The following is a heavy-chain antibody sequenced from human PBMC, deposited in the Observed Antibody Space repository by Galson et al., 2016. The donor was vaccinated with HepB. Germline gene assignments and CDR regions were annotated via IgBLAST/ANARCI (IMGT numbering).Heavy chain of an antibody. Sequence: SVKVSCKASGYTFTSYTMHWVRQAPGQRLEWMGWISTGNGNTIYSQKFQGRVSLTSDTSARTAYMELRGLRSEDTAVYYCARGPTAYYYDHSVPFDPWGQGTLVTCSS. CDR2: ISTGNGNT. J-gene: IGHJ5*02. D-gene: IGHD3-22*01. V-gene: IGHV1-3*04. CDR3: ARGPTAYYYDHSVPFDP. CDR1: GYTFTSYT.